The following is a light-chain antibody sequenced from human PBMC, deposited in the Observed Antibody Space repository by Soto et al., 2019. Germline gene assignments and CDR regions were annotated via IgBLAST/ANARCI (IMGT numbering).Light chain of an antibody. V-gene: IGLV2-14*01. CDR3: ISYTSSNTRV. Sequence: QSVLTQPASVSGSPGQSITISCTGTSSDVGGYRFVSWYQQHPGKAPKLMIYEVSNRPSGVSNRFSGSKSGNTASLTISGLQAEEEADYYCISYTSSNTRVFGGGTKVTVL. CDR2: EVS. J-gene: IGLJ2*01. CDR1: SSDVGGYRF.